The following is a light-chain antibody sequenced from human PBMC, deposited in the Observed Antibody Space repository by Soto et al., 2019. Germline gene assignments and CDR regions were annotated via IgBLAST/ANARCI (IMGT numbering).Light chain of an antibody. CDR2: GAS. Sequence: MVMSQCPATLSVNPGERATLSCRASQSVSSNLAWYQQKPGQAPRLLIYGASTRATGIPARFSGSGSGTEFTLTISSLQSEDFAVYYCQQYNNWPRTSGQGTKVDI. V-gene: IGKV3-15*01. CDR1: QSVSSN. CDR3: QQYNNWPRT. J-gene: IGKJ1*01.